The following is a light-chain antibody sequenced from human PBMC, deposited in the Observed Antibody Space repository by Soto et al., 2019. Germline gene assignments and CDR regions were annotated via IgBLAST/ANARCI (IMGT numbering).Light chain of an antibody. Sequence: EVVMTQSPATLSVSPGERVTFSCRASQSVTTNLAWYQHKPGQSPRLLISDASTGASGIPPRFSGSGSGTVFTLTIDRLQSADFAVYYFQQYDRWPVIFGGGNKVEIK. CDR2: DAS. CDR1: QSVTTN. CDR3: QQYDRWPVI. J-gene: IGKJ4*01. V-gene: IGKV3-15*01.